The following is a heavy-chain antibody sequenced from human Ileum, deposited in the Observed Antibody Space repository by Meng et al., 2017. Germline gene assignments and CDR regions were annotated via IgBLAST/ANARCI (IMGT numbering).Heavy chain of an antibody. Sequence: SETLSLTCVVSGVSISSNTWWSWVRQPPGKGLEWIGEIYRTGSTNYSPSLKSRVIISIDKSKNQISLKLSSVTAADTAVYYCARDRFCTSISCYEGDGMDVWGQGTTVTVSS. V-gene: IGHV4-4*02. CDR2: IYRTGST. CDR1: GVSISSNTW. CDR3: ARDRFCTSISCYEGDGMDV. D-gene: IGHD2-2*01. J-gene: IGHJ6*02.